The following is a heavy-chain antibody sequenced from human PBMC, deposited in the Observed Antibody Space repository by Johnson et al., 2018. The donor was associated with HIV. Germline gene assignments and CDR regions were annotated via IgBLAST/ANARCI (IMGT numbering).Heavy chain of an antibody. Sequence: VHLVESGGGVVQPGGSLRLSCAASGFSFSSYGMYWVRQAPGKGLEWVAFIRYDGSNKYYADSVKGRFTISRDNSKNTLYLQMNSLRAEDTAVYYCAKAVGGYAFDIWGQGTMVTVSS. D-gene: IGHD1-26*01. CDR2: IRYDGSNK. J-gene: IGHJ3*02. V-gene: IGHV3-30*02. CDR3: AKAVGGYAFDI. CDR1: GFSFSSYG.